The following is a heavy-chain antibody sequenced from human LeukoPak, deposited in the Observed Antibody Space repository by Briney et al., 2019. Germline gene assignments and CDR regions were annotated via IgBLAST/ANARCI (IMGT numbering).Heavy chain of an antibody. Sequence: PGGSLRLSCAASGFTLSSCAMGWARHARGKGREWVSAIRGSGGSTYYADSVKGRFTITRDNSKKTPYLQMNSLRADDTAVNYCAKGMSRYQLPYNFDYWGQGTLVTVSS. V-gene: IGHV3-23*01. CDR2: IRGSGGST. CDR1: GFTLSSCA. J-gene: IGHJ4*02. D-gene: IGHD2-2*01. CDR3: AKGMSRYQLPYNFDY.